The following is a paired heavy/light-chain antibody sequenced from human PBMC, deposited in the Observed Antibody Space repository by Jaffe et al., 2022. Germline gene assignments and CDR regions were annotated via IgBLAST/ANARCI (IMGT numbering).Heavy chain of an antibody. V-gene: IGHV3-66*02. CDR2: IYSAGST. CDR3: ASRDYYDSSGYPDAFDI. Sequence: EVQLVESGGGLVQPGGSLRLSCAASGFTVSSNYMSWVRQAPGQGLEWVSVIYSAGSTYYADSVKGRFTISRDNSKNTLYLQMNSLRAEDTAVYYCASRDYYDSSGYPDAFDIWGQGTMVTVSS. J-gene: IGHJ3*02. D-gene: IGHD3-22*01. CDR1: GFTVSSNY.
Light chain of an antibody. CDR2: EVS. CDR1: SSDVGGYNY. J-gene: IGLJ2*01. Sequence: QSALTQPASVSGSPGQSITISCTGTSSDVGGYNYVSWYQQHPGKAPKLMIYEVSNRPSGVSNRFSGSKSGNTASLTISGLQAEDEADYYCSSYTTSSSVVFGGGTNLAVL. CDR3: SSYTTSSSVV. V-gene: IGLV2-14*01.